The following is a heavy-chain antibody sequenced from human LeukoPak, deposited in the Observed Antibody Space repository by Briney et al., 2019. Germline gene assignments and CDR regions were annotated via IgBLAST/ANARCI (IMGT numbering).Heavy chain of an antibody. CDR2: ITSSGGNT. J-gene: IGHJ4*02. V-gene: IGHV3-23*01. D-gene: IGHD6-13*01. CDR1: GFTFSSYA. Sequence: GGSLRLSCAASGFTFSSYAMTWVRQAPGKGLEWVSTITSSGGNTYYADSVKGRFTISRDNSKNTLYLQMNSLRAEDTAIYYCANPLVRSSWLLDYWGRGTLVTVSA. CDR3: ANPLVRSSWLLDY.